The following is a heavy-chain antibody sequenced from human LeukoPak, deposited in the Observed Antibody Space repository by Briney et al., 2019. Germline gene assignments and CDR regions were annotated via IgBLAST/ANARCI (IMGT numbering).Heavy chain of an antibody. V-gene: IGHV4-31*03. CDR1: GGSISSGGYY. CDR3: AREGSGWNNNNYYFDY. J-gene: IGHJ4*02. D-gene: IGHD6-19*01. Sequence: SQTLSLTCTVSGGSISSGGYYWSWIRQHPGKGLEWIGYIYYSGSTYYNPSLKSRVTISVDTSKNQFSLNLSSVTAADTAVYYCAREGSGWNNNNYYFDYWGQGTLVTVSS. CDR2: IYYSGST.